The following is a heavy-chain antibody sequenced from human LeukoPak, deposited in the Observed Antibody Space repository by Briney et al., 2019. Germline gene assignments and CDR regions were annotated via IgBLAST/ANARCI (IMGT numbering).Heavy chain of an antibody. Sequence: SETLSLTCTVSGSSISNYYWGWIRQPPGKGLEWIGSIYYSGSTYYNPSLKSRVTISVDTSKNHFSLKLSSVTAADTAVYYCAREGGNSGNYFDYWGQGTLVTVSS. CDR2: IYYSGST. J-gene: IGHJ4*02. CDR3: AREGGNSGNYFDY. CDR1: GSSISNYY. D-gene: IGHD4-23*01. V-gene: IGHV4-39*07.